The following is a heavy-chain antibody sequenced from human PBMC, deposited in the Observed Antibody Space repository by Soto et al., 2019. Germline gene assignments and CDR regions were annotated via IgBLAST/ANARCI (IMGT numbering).Heavy chain of an antibody. V-gene: IGHV3-23*01. CDR1: GFNFRSYG. Sequence: VGSLRLSCAASGFNFRSYGLSWVRQAPGKGLEWVSDISGSGSVTNYADSVKGRFTISRDNSNNTLTLQMDSLRAEDTAVYYCAKGRVAAARGYFDHWGQGTRVTVSS. J-gene: IGHJ4*02. D-gene: IGHD6-13*01. CDR3: AKGRVAAARGYFDH. CDR2: ISGSGSVT.